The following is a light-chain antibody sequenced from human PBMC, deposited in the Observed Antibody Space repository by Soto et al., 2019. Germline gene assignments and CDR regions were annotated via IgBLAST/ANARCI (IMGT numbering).Light chain of an antibody. CDR3: QQYTKWPLT. CDR2: DAS. J-gene: IGKJ1*01. Sequence: EILMTQSPATLSVSPGERATLSCRASQSVSTNLAWYQRKPGHTPRLLIYDASTRATGVPLRFGGSGSGTEFTLTISSLQSEDFAVYYCQQYTKWPLTFGQRTKVDIK. V-gene: IGKV3-15*01. CDR1: QSVSTN.